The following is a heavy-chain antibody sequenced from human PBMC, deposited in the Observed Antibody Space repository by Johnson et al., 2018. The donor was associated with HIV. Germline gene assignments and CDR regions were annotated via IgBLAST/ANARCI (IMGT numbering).Heavy chain of an antibody. D-gene: IGHD5-12*01. CDR1: GFTVSSNH. J-gene: IGHJ3*02. CDR2: IYSGGST. V-gene: IGHV3-66*01. CDR3: ARELTYSGYDVYAFDI. Sequence: VQLVESGGGVVQPGRSLRLSCAASGFTVSSNHMSWVRQAPGKGLEWVSLIYSGGSTYYAGSVKGRFTISRDNSKNTLRLQMNSLRAEDAAVYYCARELTYSGYDVYAFDIWGQGTMVTVSS.